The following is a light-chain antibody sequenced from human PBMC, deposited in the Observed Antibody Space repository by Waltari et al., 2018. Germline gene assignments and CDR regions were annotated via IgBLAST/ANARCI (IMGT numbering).Light chain of an antibody. CDR2: ADS. CDR3: QQSFNTTYT. CDR1: HSISSY. V-gene: IGKV1-39*01. Sequence: DIQMTQSPSSLSASVGDRVTITCRASHSISSYLNWYQQKPGKAPKLLIYADSSLQNGVPSEFSGSGSGTDFTLTVSSLQAEDFATYYSQQSFNTTYTFCQGTKVDIK. J-gene: IGKJ2*01.